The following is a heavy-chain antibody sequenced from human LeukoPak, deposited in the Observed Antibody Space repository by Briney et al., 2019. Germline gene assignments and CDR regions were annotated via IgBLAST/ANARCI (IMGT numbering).Heavy chain of an antibody. CDR1: GFTFSTYG. D-gene: IGHD5-24*01. J-gene: IGHJ4*02. CDR2: ISYDGRNK. V-gene: IGHV3-30*18. Sequence: PGGSLRLSCEASGFTFSTYGMYWVGQAPGKGLEWVAVISYDGRNKYYADSVKGRFTISRDNSKNTLYLQMNSLRAEDTALYYCAKATPPRDGSNPDYWGQGTLVTVSS. CDR3: AKATPPRDGSNPDY.